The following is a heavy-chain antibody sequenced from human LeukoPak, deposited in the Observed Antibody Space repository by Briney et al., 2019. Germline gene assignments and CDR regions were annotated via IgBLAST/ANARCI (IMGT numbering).Heavy chain of an antibody. J-gene: IGHJ6*03. CDR1: GGSFSGYY. CDR2: INHSGST. Sequence: SETLSLTCAVYGGSFSGYYWSWIRQPPGKGLEWIGEINHSGSTNYNPSLKSRVTISVDTSKNQFSLKLSSVTAADTAVYYCARAQNRYSYGYYYYYMDVWGKGTTVTVSS. CDR3: ARAQNRYSYGYYYYYMDV. D-gene: IGHD5-18*01. V-gene: IGHV4-34*01.